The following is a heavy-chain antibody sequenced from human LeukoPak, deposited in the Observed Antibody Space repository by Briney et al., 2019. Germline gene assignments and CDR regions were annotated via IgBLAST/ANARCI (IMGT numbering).Heavy chain of an antibody. CDR1: GGSISSRNW. D-gene: IGHD1-26*01. CDR3: ARAAGHSGSPWIDY. V-gene: IGHV4-4*02. J-gene: IGHJ4*02. Sequence: SGTLSLTCAVSGGSISSRNWWSWVRQPPGKGLEWIGEIYHSGSTNYNPSLKTRVTISVDKSKNQFSLKLSSVTAADTAVYYCARAAGHSGSPWIDYWGQGTLVTVSS. CDR2: IYHSGST.